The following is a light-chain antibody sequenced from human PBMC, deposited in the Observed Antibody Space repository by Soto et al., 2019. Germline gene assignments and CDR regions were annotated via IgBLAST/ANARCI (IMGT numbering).Light chain of an antibody. CDR1: QSVSSSH. V-gene: IGKV3-20*01. J-gene: IGKJ1*01. CDR3: QHFGSSPT. Sequence: EIEMTQSPGTLSLSPGERATISCRASQSVSSSHLAWYQQKPGQAPRLLLYGASSRATGIPDRFSGSGSGTDFTLTISRLEPEDFAVYYCQHFGSSPTFGQGTKVEIK. CDR2: GAS.